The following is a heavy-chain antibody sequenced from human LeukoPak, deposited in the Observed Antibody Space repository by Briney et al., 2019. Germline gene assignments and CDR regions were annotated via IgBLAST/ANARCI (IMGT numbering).Heavy chain of an antibody. V-gene: IGHV1-18*01. D-gene: IGHD2-2*01. Sequence: ASVKVSRKTSGYTFTTYGVSWVRQAPGQGLERMGWVSGYTGNTNYAERFQGRVTMTTDTSTSTVYMELTSLRSDDTAVYYCARGEVSASLYYFDFWGQGTLVTVS. CDR1: GYTFTTYG. J-gene: IGHJ4*02. CDR2: VSGYTGNT. CDR3: ARGEVSASLYYFDF.